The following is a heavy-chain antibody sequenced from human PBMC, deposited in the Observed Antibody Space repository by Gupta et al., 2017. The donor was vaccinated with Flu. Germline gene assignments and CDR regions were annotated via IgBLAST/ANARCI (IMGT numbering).Heavy chain of an antibody. CDR1: GDTFSNFG. CDR3: AREVATDNPGYGAFDS. D-gene: IGHD3-9*01. V-gene: IGHV1-69*06. Sequence: QVQLVQSGAEVKKPGSSVKVSCKTSGDTFSNFGISWVRQAPGQGLEWMGRIIPMFETTNYAQSFQGRITITVDRSTATGYMELSSLRNEDTAIYYCAREVATDNPGYGAFDSWGQGTKVTVSS. J-gene: IGHJ3*01. CDR2: IIPMFETT.